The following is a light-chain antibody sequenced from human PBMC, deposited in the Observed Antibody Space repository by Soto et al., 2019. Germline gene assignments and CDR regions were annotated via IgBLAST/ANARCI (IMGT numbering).Light chain of an antibody. J-gene: IGKJ2*03. V-gene: IGKV3-11*01. CDR3: QQRSNWPPMYS. Sequence: EIVLTQSPATLSLSPGERATLSCRASQSVSSYLAWYQQNAGQAPRLLIYEASNRATGIPARFSGSGSGTDFTLTISSLEPEDFAVYYCQQRSNWPPMYSFGQGTKLEIK. CDR2: EAS. CDR1: QSVSSY.